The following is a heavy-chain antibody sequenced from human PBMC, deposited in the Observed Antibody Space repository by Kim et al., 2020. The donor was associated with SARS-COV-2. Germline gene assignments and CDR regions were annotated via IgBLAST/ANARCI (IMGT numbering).Heavy chain of an antibody. CDR3: ARGCDYGDYIGY. V-gene: IGHV1-2*02. Sequence: NYAQKFQRRVTMTRDTSISTAYMGLSRLRSDDTAVYYCARGCDYGDYIGYWGQGTLVTVSS. D-gene: IGHD4-17*01. J-gene: IGHJ4*02.